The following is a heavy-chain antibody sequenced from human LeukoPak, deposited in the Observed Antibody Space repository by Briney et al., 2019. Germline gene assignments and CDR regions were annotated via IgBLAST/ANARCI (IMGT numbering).Heavy chain of an antibody. J-gene: IGHJ4*02. CDR1: GFTFSSYA. D-gene: IGHD2-2*01. Sequence: GSLRLSCAASGFTFSSYAMHWVRQAPGKGLEWVAVISYDGSNKYYADSVKGRFTISRDNSKNTLYLQMNSLRAEDTAVYYCARGSARSCSSTSCYLDYWGQGTLVTVSS. CDR3: ARGSARSCSSTSCYLDY. CDR2: ISYDGSNK. V-gene: IGHV3-30-3*01.